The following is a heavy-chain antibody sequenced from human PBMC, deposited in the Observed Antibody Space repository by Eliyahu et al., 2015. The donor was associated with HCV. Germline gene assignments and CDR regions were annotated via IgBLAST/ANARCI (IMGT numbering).Heavy chain of an antibody. V-gene: IGHV1-46*01. CDR3: ARGGAGYVY. Sequence: QVQLVQSGAEVKKPGASVKVSCKASGYSFTNYNMHWVRQAPGQRFEWMGVTNPSGGSTTYAQKFQGRVTMTRDTSTSTVYMELSSLRSEDTAVYYCARGGAGYVYWGQGTLVTVSS. CDR2: TNPSGGST. CDR1: GYSFTNYN. J-gene: IGHJ4*02. D-gene: IGHD2-2*01.